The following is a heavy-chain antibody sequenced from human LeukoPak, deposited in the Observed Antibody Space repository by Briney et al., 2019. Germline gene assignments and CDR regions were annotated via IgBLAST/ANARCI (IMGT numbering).Heavy chain of an antibody. D-gene: IGHD4-17*01. Sequence: SVKVSCKASGGTFSSYAISWVRQAPGQGLEWMGRIIPILGIANYAQKFQGRVTITADKSTSTAYMELSSLRSEDTAVYYCARGAVTSYYFYVMDVWGHGTTVTVSS. CDR3: ARGAVTSYYFYVMDV. CDR1: GGTFSSYA. CDR2: IIPILGIA. J-gene: IGHJ6*02. V-gene: IGHV1-69*04.